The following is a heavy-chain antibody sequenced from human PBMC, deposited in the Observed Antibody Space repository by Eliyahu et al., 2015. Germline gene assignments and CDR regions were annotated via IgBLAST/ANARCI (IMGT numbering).Heavy chain of an antibody. V-gene: IGHV1-2*04. CDR1: GYTFTAYY. J-gene: IGHJ4*02. CDR3: ARGWGRYYFGSWNYYDY. D-gene: IGHD3-10*01. Sequence: QVHLVQSGAEVKKPGASVKVSCKASGYTFTAYYMHWVRQAPGQGLQWMGRINPKSGGTDYAQKFQGWVSMTRDTTINTIYMELSRLTSDDTAVYYCARGWGRYYFGSWNYYDYWGQGTLVTVSP. CDR2: INPKSGGT.